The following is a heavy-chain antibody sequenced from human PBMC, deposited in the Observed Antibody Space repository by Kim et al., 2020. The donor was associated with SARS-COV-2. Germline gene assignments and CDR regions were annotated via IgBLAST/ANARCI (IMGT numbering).Heavy chain of an antibody. CDR1: GGSISSSSYY. D-gene: IGHD6-13*01. V-gene: IGHV4-39*01. CDR3: ARGIAAAANWYFDL. CDR2: IYYSGST. J-gene: IGHJ2*01. Sequence: SETLSLTCTVSGGSISSSSYYWGWIRQPPGKGLEWIGSIYYSGSTYYNPSLKSRVTISVDTSKNQFSLKLSSVTAADTAVYYCARGIAAAANWYFDLWGRGTLVTVSS.